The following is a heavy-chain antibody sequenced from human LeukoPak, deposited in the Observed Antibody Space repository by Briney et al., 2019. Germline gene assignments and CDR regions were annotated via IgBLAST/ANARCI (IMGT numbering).Heavy chain of an antibody. Sequence: SETLSLTCAVSGYSISSGYYWGWIRQPPGKGLEWIGSIYHSGSTYYNPSLKSRVTISVDTSKNQFSLKLSSVTAADTAVYYCAKGYCTNGVCVPWGQGTLVTVSS. J-gene: IGHJ5*02. CDR2: IYHSGST. CDR3: AKGYCTNGVCVP. CDR1: GYSISSGYY. V-gene: IGHV4-38-2*01. D-gene: IGHD2-8*01.